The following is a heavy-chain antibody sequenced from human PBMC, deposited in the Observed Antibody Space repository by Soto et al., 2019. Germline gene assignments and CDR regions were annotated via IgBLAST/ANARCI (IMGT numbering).Heavy chain of an antibody. Sequence: ASVKVSCKASGYTFTGYYMHWVRQAPGQGLEWMGWINPNSGGTNYAQKFQGWVTMTRDTSISTAYMELSRLRSDDTAVYYCVVLLWFGELPPNYYGMDVWGQGTTVTVSS. J-gene: IGHJ6*02. CDR2: INPNSGGT. V-gene: IGHV1-2*04. CDR1: GYTFTGYY. CDR3: VVLLWFGELPPNYYGMDV. D-gene: IGHD3-10*01.